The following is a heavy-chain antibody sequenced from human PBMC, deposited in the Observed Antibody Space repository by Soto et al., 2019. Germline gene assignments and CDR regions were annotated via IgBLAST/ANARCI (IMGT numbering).Heavy chain of an antibody. J-gene: IGHJ1*01. CDR2: MYYSGGT. CDR1: GCSISISSYY. Sequence: QLQLQESGPGLVKPSETLSLTCSVSGCSISISSYYWGWVRQPPGKGLEWIASMYYSGGTYYNPSLKSRATISVDKSKNLFPLKLTSATAADTAVYYCARLDRFLEYFNHWGQGTLVTVSS. D-gene: IGHD3-3*01. V-gene: IGHV4-39*01. CDR3: ARLDRFLEYFNH.